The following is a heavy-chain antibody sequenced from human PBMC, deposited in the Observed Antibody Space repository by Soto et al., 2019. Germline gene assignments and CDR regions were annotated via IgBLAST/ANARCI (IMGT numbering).Heavy chain of an antibody. CDR1: GFSLSTSGVG. Sequence: SGPTLVNPTQTLTLTCTFSGFSLSTSGVGVGWIRQPPGKALEWLALIYWDDDKRYSPSLKSRLTITKDTSKNQVVLTMTNMDPVDTATYYCAHTSRYCSGGSCISYPRNYYYMDVWGKGTTVTVSS. CDR3: AHTSRYCSGGSCISYPRNYYYMDV. D-gene: IGHD2-15*01. CDR2: IYWDDDK. J-gene: IGHJ6*03. V-gene: IGHV2-5*02.